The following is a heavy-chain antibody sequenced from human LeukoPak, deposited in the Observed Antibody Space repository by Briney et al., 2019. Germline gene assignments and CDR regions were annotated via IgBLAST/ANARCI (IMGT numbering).Heavy chain of an antibody. J-gene: IGHJ4*02. CDR2: INPNSGGT. CDR1: GYTFTGYY. Sequence: ASVKLSCKASGYTFTGYYMHWVRQVPGQGLEWMGRINPNSGGTNYAQKFQDRVTMTRDTSISTAYMELNRLTSDDTAVYYCSASFSGYDRLFDYWGQGTLVTVSS. CDR3: SASFSGYDRLFDY. V-gene: IGHV1-2*06. D-gene: IGHD5-12*01.